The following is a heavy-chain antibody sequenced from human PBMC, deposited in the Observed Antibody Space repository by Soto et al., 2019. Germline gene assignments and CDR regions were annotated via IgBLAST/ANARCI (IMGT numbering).Heavy chain of an antibody. J-gene: IGHJ4*02. CDR2: MNPNSGNT. CDR3: ARGGVFFFAAPTNPFDY. V-gene: IGHV1-8*01. D-gene: IGHD3-10*01. Sequence: QVQLVQSGAEVKKPGASVKVSCKASGYTFTSYVINWVRQATGQGLEWMGWMNPNSGNTGCAQKFQGRVTMTRNTSISTAYMELSSLRSEDTAVYYCARGGVFFFAAPTNPFDYWGQGTLVTVSS. CDR1: GYTFTSYV.